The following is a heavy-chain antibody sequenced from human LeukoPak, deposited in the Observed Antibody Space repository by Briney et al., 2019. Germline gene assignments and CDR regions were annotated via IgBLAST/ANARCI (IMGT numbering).Heavy chain of an antibody. CDR1: GFTFSNYE. D-gene: IGHD6-19*01. CDR2: ISGSNKII. Sequence: GGSLRLSCAASGFTFSNYEMNWVRQAPGKGLEWVTYISGSNKIIYYADSVKGRFTVSRDNAKNSLYLQMNSLRAEDTALYYCAKDRSPLHMDVWGNGTTVTISS. V-gene: IGHV3-48*03. CDR3: AKDRSPLHMDV. J-gene: IGHJ6*03.